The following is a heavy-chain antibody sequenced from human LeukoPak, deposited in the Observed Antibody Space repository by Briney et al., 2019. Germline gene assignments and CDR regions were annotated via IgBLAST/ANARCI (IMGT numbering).Heavy chain of an antibody. V-gene: IGHV3-48*01. J-gene: IGHJ4*02. Sequence: PGGSLRLSCAASGFTFSSSSMNWVRQAPGKGLEWVSYISSSSSTIYYADSMKGRFTISRDNGKNSLYLQMNSLTAEDTAVYYCAKDKWELASEFWGQGTLVTVSS. D-gene: IGHD1-26*01. CDR2: ISSSSSTI. CDR1: GFTFSSSS. CDR3: AKDKWELASEF.